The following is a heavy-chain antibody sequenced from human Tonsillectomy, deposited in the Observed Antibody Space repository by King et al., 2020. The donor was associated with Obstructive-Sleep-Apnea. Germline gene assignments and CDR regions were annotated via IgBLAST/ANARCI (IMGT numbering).Heavy chain of an antibody. D-gene: IGHD3-3*01. CDR2: SYYSGST. Sequence: QLQESGPGLVKPSETLSLTCTVSGGSVSSGSYYWSWIRQPPGKGLEWIGYSYYSGSTNYNPSLKSRVTISVDTSKNQFSLKLSPVTAADTAVYYCARGNDFWSGYYIRSWGQGTLVTVSS. J-gene: IGHJ4*02. CDR3: ARGNDFWSGYYIRS. CDR1: GGSVSSGSYY. V-gene: IGHV4-61*01.